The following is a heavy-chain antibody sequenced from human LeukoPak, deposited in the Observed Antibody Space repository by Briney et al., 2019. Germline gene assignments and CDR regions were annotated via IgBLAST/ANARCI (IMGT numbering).Heavy chain of an antibody. CDR2: ISSSSDNV. D-gene: IGHD3-3*02. CDR1: GFTFSRYS. CDR3: ANHPQFWAFDI. Sequence: GGSLRLSCAASGFTFSRYSMNWVRRAPGKGLECLSSISSSSDNVYLADSVKGRFTISRDNSKNTLYLQMNSLRAEDTAVYYCANHPQFWAFDIWGQGTMVTVSS. V-gene: IGHV3-48*01. J-gene: IGHJ3*02.